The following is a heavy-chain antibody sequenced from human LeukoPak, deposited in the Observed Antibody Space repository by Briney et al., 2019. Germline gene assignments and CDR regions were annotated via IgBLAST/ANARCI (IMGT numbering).Heavy chain of an antibody. CDR1: GGTFSSYA. D-gene: IGHD2-15*01. CDR2: IIPIFGTA. J-gene: IGHJ4*02. CDR3: ARALTPTYYFDY. V-gene: IGHV1-69*13. Sequence: SVKVSCKASGGTFSSYAISWVRQAPGQGLEWMGGIIPIFGTANYAQKFQGRVTITADESTSTAYMELSSLRSEDTAVYYCARALTPTYYFDYWGQGTLVTVSS.